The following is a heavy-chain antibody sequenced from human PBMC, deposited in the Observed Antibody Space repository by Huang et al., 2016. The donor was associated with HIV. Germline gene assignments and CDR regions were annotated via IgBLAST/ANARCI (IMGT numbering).Heavy chain of an antibody. CDR3: ARGGELLWFGEPGGWFDP. CDR1: GGSISSYY. V-gene: IGHV4-4*07. CDR2: IYISGST. J-gene: IGHJ5*02. Sequence: QVQLQESGPGLVKPSETLSLTCTVSGGSISSYYWSWIRQPAGKGLEWIGRIYISGSTNYTPSRKSRVTMAVDTSKNQFSLKLSSVPAADTAVYYCARGGELLWFGEPGGWFDPWGQGTLVTVSS. D-gene: IGHD3-10*01.